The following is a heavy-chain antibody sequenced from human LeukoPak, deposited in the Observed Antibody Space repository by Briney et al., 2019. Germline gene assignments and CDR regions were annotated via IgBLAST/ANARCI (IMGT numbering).Heavy chain of an antibody. CDR2: IRYDGNNK. Sequence: GGSLRLSCAASGFPFSDYVMHWVRQAPGTGLEWVAVIRYDGNNKYYADSVRGRFTISRDNSKNMLYLQMNSLGTEDTAVYYCAKDRWGAVASFDYWGQGTLVTVSS. CDR1: GFPFSDYV. CDR3: AKDRWGAVASFDY. V-gene: IGHV3-30*02. D-gene: IGHD6-19*01. J-gene: IGHJ4*02.